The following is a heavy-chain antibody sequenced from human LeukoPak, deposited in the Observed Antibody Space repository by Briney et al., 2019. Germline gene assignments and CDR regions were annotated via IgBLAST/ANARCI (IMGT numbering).Heavy chain of an antibody. CDR2: ISSDGGTT. CDR1: GFPFSTSW. Sequence: GGSLRLSCAASGFPFSTSWVHWVRQAPGKGLLWVSRISSDGGTTEYADSVKGRFAISRDNAKNTLYQQMNSLRAEDTAVYYCAARFRDGLDIWGQGTMVTVSS. J-gene: IGHJ3*02. CDR3: AARFRDGLDI. V-gene: IGHV3-74*01.